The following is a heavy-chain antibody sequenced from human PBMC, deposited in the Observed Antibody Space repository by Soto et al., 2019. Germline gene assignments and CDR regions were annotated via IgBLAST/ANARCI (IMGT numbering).Heavy chain of an antibody. Sequence: QVQLVQSGAEVKKPGASVKVSCKASGYTFTSYDINWVRQATGQGLEWMGWMNPSSGNTGYAQKFQGRVTMTRDTSISTAYMELSSLRSEDTAVYYCVRGLRSSSSESVDVWGKGTTVTVS. CDR2: MNPSSGNT. J-gene: IGHJ6*03. V-gene: IGHV1-8*01. CDR1: GYTFTSYD. CDR3: VRGLRSSSSESVDV. D-gene: IGHD6-6*01.